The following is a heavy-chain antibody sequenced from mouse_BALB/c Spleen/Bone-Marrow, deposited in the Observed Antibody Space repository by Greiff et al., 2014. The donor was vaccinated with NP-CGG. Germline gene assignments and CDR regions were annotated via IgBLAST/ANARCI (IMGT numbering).Heavy chain of an antibody. Sequence: QVQLKESGAELVKPGASVKLSCKASGYTFSNYYMYWVKQRPGQGLEWIGESNPSNGGSNFNEKFKSKATLTVDKSSSTAYMQLSSLTSEDSAVCYCTRSNYGYWYFDVWGAGTTVTVSS. CDR2: SNPSNGGS. D-gene: IGHD1-1*01. CDR3: TRSNYGYWYFDV. J-gene: IGHJ1*01. V-gene: IGHV1S81*02. CDR1: GYTFSNYY.